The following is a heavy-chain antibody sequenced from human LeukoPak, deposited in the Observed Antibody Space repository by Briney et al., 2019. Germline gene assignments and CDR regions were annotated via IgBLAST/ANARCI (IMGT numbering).Heavy chain of an antibody. Sequence: GGSLRLSCAASGFTFSSYAMHWVRQAPGKGLEWVAVISYDGSNKYYADSVKGRFTISRDNSKNTLYLQMNSLRAEDTAVYYCARDPSRSYYDGPAFDYWGQGTLVTVSS. CDR2: ISYDGSNK. V-gene: IGHV3-30*04. D-gene: IGHD3-22*01. J-gene: IGHJ4*02. CDR3: ARDPSRSYYDGPAFDY. CDR1: GFTFSSYA.